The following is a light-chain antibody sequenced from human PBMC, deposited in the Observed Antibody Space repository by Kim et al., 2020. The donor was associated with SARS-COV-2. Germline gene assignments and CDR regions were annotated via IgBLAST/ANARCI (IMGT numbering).Light chain of an antibody. CDR3: QQRSNWPRVT. J-gene: IGKJ5*01. CDR1: QSVSNY. V-gene: IGKV3-11*01. Sequence: EIVLTQSPATLSLSPGERDTLSCRASQSVSNYLAWYQQKPGQAPRLLIYDASTRDTGIPARFSGSGWGTDFTLTISSLKPEDFAVYYCQQRSNWPRVTFGQVTRLEIK. CDR2: DAS.